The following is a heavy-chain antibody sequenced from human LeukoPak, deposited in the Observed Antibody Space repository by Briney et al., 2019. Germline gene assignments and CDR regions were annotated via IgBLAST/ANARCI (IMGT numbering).Heavy chain of an antibody. J-gene: IGHJ4*02. D-gene: IGHD3-16*01. CDR2: IKQDGSEK. CDR1: GGSFSGYY. CDR3: ARARIWGTTSFDY. Sequence: PSETLSLTCAVYGGSFSGYYWSWVRQAPGKGLEWVANIKQDGSEKYYVDSVKGRFTISRDNAKNSLYLQMNSLRAEDTAVYYCARARIWGTTSFDYWGQGTLVTVSS. V-gene: IGHV3-7*01.